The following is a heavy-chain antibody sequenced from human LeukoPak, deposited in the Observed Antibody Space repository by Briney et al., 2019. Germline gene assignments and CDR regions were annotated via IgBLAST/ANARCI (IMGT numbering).Heavy chain of an antibody. V-gene: IGHV3-74*01. CDR2: INIDGSSG. CDR3: ARDLYSTPFSRTVSDAFDI. CDR1: GFTFRSYW. D-gene: IGHD6-13*01. J-gene: IGHJ3*02. Sequence: GGSLRLSCAASGFTFRSYWMHWVRQAPGKGLVWVSRINIDGSSGSYADSVEGRFTISRDNAKNTLYLQMNSLRAEDTAVYYCARDLYSTPFSRTVSDAFDIWGQGTMVTVSS.